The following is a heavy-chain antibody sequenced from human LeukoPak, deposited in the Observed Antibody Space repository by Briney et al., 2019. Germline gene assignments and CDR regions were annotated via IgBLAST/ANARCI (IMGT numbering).Heavy chain of an antibody. CDR3: ARDVRYYYYYYMDV. V-gene: IGHV4-59*12. J-gene: IGHJ6*03. CDR1: GGSISSYY. CDR2: IYYSGCT. D-gene: IGHD6-6*01. Sequence: TSETLSLTCTVSGGSISSYYWSWIRQPPGKGLEWIGYIYYSGCTNYNPSLKSRVTISVDTSKNQFSLKLSSVTAANTAVYYCARDVRYYYYYYMDVWGKGTTVTVSS.